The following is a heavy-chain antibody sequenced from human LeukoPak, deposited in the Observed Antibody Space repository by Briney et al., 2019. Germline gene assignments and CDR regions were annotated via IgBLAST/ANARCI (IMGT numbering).Heavy chain of an antibody. CDR2: IYTSGST. CDR3: ARDRQEIYYGSERYYYYYYMDV. D-gene: IGHD3-10*01. Sequence: KTSETLSLTCTVSGGSISSYYWSWIRQPAGKGLEWIGRIYTSGSTNYNPSLKSRVTISVDTSKNQFSLKLSSVTAADTAVYYCARDRQEIYYGSERYYYYYYMDVWGKGTTVTVSS. V-gene: IGHV4-4*07. CDR1: GGSISSYY. J-gene: IGHJ6*03.